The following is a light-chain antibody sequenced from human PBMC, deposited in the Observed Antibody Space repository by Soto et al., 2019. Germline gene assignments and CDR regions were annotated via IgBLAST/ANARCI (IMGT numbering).Light chain of an antibody. V-gene: IGLV2-11*01. CDR3: CSYAGSYSYV. CDR1: ASDGDSYNR. J-gene: IGLJ1*01. CDR2: NVS. Sequence: QSALTKPRSVSGSPGQSVTISCAGTASDGDSYNRVSWYQQYPGKAPKLIIYNVSKRPSGVPDRFSGSKSGNTASLTISGLQTQDEADYYCCSYAGSYSYVFGPGTKVTVL.